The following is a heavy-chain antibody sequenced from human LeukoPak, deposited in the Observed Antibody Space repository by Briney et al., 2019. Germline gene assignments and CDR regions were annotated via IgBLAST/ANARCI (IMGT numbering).Heavy chain of an antibody. CDR2: ISYDGITE. Sequence: PGGSLRLSCAASGFAFSSFAMHWVRQAPGKGLEWVSLISYDGITEDYSDSVKGRFTISRENAKNSLYLQMNSLRAGDTAVYYCARVRKYSGYYSWYFDLWGRGTLVTVSS. CDR3: ARVRKYSGYYSWYFDL. V-gene: IGHV3-30*14. D-gene: IGHD5-12*01. CDR1: GFAFSSFA. J-gene: IGHJ2*01.